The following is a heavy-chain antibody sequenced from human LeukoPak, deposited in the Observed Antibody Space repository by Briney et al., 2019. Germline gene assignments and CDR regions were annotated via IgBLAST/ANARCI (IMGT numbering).Heavy chain of an antibody. CDR1: GGSISSYY. D-gene: IGHD2-2*01. J-gene: IGHJ6*03. Sequence: SETLSLTCTVSGGSISSYYWSWIRQPPGKGLEWIGYIYYSGSTNYNPSLKSRVTISVDTSKNQFSLKLSSVTAADTAVYYCARDIQGGCSSTSCSIYYYYMDVWGKGTTVTVSS. CDR3: ARDIQGGCSSTSCSIYYYYMDV. V-gene: IGHV4-59*12. CDR2: IYYSGST.